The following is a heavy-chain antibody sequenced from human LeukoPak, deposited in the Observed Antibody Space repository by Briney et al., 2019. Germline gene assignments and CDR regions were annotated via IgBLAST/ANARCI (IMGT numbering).Heavy chain of an antibody. Sequence: SETLSLTCTVSGGSISSYYWSWIRQPPGKGLEWIGYIYYSGSTNYNPSPKSRVTISVDTSKNQFSLKLSSVTAADTAVYYCARASIYYDILTGYYRGSATCDYWGEGTLVTVSS. CDR2: IYYSGST. V-gene: IGHV4-59*01. CDR3: ARASIYYDILTGYYRGSATCDY. CDR1: GGSISSYY. J-gene: IGHJ4*02. D-gene: IGHD3-9*01.